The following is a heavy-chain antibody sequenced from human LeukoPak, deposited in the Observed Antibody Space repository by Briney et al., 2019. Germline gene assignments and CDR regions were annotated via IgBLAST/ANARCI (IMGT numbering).Heavy chain of an antibody. CDR3: ARDPHDYGDYRNAFDT. CDR2: ISYDGSNK. CDR1: GFTFSSYA. V-gene: IGHV3-30-3*01. J-gene: IGHJ3*02. Sequence: GGSLRLSCAASGFTFSSYAMHWVRQAPGKGLEWVAVISYDGSNKYYADSVKGRFTISRDNSKNTLYLQMNSLRAEDTAVYYCARDPHDYGDYRNAFDTWGQGTMVTVSS. D-gene: IGHD4-17*01.